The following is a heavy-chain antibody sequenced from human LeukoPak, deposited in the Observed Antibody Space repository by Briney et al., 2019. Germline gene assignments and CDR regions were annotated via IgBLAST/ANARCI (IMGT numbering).Heavy chain of an antibody. D-gene: IGHD3-9*01. CDR2: ISSSSSTI. V-gene: IGHV3-48*02. J-gene: IGHJ4*02. CDR1: GFIFSSYS. Sequence: PGGSLRLSCAASGFIFSSYSMNWVRQAPGKGLEWVSYISSSSSTIYYADSVKGRLTISRDNAKNSLYLQMNSLRDEDTAVYYCARDYTYYDILTGYYRSAYYFDYWGQGTLVTVSS. CDR3: ARDYTYYDILTGYYRSAYYFDY.